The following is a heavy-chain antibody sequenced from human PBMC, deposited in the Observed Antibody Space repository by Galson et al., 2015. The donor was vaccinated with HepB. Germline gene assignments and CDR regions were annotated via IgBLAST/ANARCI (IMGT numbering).Heavy chain of an antibody. CDR3: ARGGRGTRYYYYRDV. CDR1: GFTFRSYS. J-gene: IGHJ6*03. CDR2: ISYDGSNK. D-gene: IGHD3-16*01. Sequence: SLRLSCAASGFTFRSYSLNWVRQAPGKGLEWVAVISYDGSNKYYADSVKGRFTISRDNSKNTLYLQMNSLRAEDTAVYYCARGGRGTRYYYYRDVWGKGTTVTVSS. V-gene: IGHV3-30*03.